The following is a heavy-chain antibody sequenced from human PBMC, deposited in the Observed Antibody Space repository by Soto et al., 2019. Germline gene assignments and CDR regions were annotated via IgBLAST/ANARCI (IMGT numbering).Heavy chain of an antibody. J-gene: IGHJ6*03. CDR1: GYSFTSYW. D-gene: IGHD2-15*01. V-gene: IGHV5-51*01. CDR2: IYPGDSDT. CDR3: ARHIKGSHYYSYDYMDV. Sequence: VESLKISCKGSGYSFTSYWIGWVRQMPGKGLEWMGIIYPGDSDTRYSPSFQGQVTISADKSISTAYLQWSSLKASDTAMYYCARHIKGSHYYSYDYMDVWGKGTTVTVSS.